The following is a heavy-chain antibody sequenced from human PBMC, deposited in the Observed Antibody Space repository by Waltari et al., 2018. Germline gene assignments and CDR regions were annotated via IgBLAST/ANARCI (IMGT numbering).Heavy chain of an antibody. CDR2: IWYDGSNK. D-gene: IGHD3-22*01. V-gene: IGHV3-33*01. Sequence: QVQLVESGGGVVQPGRSLRLSCAASGFTFSSYGMHWVRQAPGKGLEWVAVIWYDGSNKYYADTVKGRFTISRANSKNTLYLQMNSLRAEDTAVYYCARDWLTDSSGYYGHWGQGTLVTVSS. J-gene: IGHJ4*02. CDR3: ARDWLTDSSGYYGH. CDR1: GFTFSSYG.